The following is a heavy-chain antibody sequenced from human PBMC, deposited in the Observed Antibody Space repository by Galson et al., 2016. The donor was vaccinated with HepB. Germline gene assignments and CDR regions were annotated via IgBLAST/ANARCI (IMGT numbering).Heavy chain of an antibody. Sequence: PALVKPTQTLTLTCTFSGFSLSTSTVGVGWIRQPPGKALEWLALIYGNGDYRYSPSLKSRLTITQDTSKTQVVLTMTNMEPVDTATYYCAHSPRYWSEDNFDFWGQGALVTVSS. V-gene: IGHV2-5*01. CDR2: IYGNGDY. J-gene: IGHJ4*02. D-gene: IGHD2-8*02. CDR1: GFSLSTSTVG. CDR3: AHSPRYWSEDNFDF.